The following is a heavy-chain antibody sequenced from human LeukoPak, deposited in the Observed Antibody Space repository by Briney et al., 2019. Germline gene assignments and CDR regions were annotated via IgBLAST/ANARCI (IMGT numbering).Heavy chain of an antibody. J-gene: IGHJ4*02. V-gene: IGHV1-2*02. CDR2: VNPNSDVT. CDR1: VYTFTGYY. Sequence: GASVKVSCKASVYTFTGYYLHWVRQAPGQGLQWMGLVNPNSDVTNYAQKFQGRVTMTGDTSISTGYMELRRLRYDDTAVYYCARDLAVAGTPLGYWGQGTLVTVSS. CDR3: ARDLAVAGTPLGY. D-gene: IGHD6-19*01.